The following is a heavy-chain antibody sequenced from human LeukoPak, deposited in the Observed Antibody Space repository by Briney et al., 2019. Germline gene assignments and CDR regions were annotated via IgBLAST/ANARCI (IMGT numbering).Heavy chain of an antibody. Sequence: PSETLSLTCDVSGGSFSGYYWTWIRQPPGKGLEWIGEINHGGDTNYNPSLKSRVTISVDRSKNQFSLKLSSVTAADTAVYYCAREKGVGATYIDYWGQGTLVTVSS. CDR3: AREKGVGATYIDY. V-gene: IGHV4-34*01. J-gene: IGHJ4*02. D-gene: IGHD1-26*01. CDR1: GGSFSGYY. CDR2: INHGGDT.